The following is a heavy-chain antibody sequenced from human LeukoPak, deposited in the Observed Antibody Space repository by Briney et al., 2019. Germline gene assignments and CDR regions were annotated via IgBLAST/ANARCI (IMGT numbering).Heavy chain of an antibody. J-gene: IGHJ4*02. Sequence: SETLSLTCTVSGGSISSYDWSWIRQPPGKGLEWMGYIYYSGSTKYNPSLKSGVTISLGTSKNQFSLKLSYVTGADTAVYYCAREYCSGGSCYSDAFDYWGQGTLVTVSS. V-gene: IGHV4-59*12. D-gene: IGHD2-15*01. CDR1: GGSISSYD. CDR2: IYYSGST. CDR3: AREYCSGGSCYSDAFDY.